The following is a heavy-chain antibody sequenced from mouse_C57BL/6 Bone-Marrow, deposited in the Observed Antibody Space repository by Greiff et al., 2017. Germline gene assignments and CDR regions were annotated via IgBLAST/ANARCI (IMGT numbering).Heavy chain of an antibody. CDR2: IDPDDGDT. V-gene: IGHV14-2*01. J-gene: IGHJ2*01. CDR3: TRSLNYYSTNY. CDR1: GFNIKDYY. D-gene: IGHD1-1*01. Sequence: EVQLQQSGAELVKPGASVKLSCTASGFNIKDYYIHWVKQRTEQGLEWIGRIDPDDGDTKYAPKFQDKATITADTSSNTAYLHLSSLTSEDTAFYYCTRSLNYYSTNYWGQGTTLTVSS.